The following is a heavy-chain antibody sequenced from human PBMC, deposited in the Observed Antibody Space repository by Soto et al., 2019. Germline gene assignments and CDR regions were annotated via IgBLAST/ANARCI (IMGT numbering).Heavy chain of an antibody. J-gene: IGHJ4*02. V-gene: IGHV4-59*01. CDR2: IYNSGST. CDR3: ARTLGGNYGDYCY. Sequence: SETLSLTCNVSGGSISSYYWSWIRQPPGKGLEWIGYIYNSGSTKYNPSFKSRVTISVDTSKNQFSLKLSSVTAADTAVYYCARTLGGNYGDYCYWGQGTLVTVS. D-gene: IGHD4-17*01. CDR1: GGSISSYY.